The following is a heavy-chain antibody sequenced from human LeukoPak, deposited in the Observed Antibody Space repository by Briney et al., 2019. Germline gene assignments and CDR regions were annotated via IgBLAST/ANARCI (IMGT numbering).Heavy chain of an antibody. Sequence: GGSLRLSCAASGFTFSSYGMHWVRQAPGKGLEWVAFIRYDGSNKYYADSVKGRFTISRDNSKNTLYLQMNSLRAEDTAVYYCARERLRLYSSGWLDYWGQGTLVTVSS. D-gene: IGHD6-19*01. V-gene: IGHV3-30*02. CDR2: IRYDGSNK. J-gene: IGHJ4*02. CDR3: ARERLRLYSSGWLDY. CDR1: GFTFSSYG.